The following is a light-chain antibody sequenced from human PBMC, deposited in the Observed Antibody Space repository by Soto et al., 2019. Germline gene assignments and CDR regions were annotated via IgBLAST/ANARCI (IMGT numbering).Light chain of an antibody. CDR1: SSDVGGYNY. CDR2: DVS. J-gene: IGLJ2*01. CDR3: SSYTSSSTLV. V-gene: IGLV2-14*03. Sequence: SALTQPASVSGSPGQSITISCTGTSSDVGGYNYVSWYQQHPGNAPKLMIYDVSDRPSGVSIRFSGSKSGNTASLTISGLQAEDEADYYCSSYTSSSTLVFGGGTKLTVL.